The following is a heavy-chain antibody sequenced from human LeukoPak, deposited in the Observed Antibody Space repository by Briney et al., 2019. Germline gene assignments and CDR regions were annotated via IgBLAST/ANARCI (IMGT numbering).Heavy chain of an antibody. CDR2: INPNRGGT. CDR3: ARGPLRRITGVRYYYGMDV. Sequence: ASVKVSCKASGYTFTGYYMHWVRQAPGQGLEWMGWINPNRGGTNYAQKFQGRVTMTRDTSISTAYMELSRLRSDDTAVYYGARGPLRRITGVRYYYGMDVWGQGNTVTVSS. J-gene: IGHJ6*02. V-gene: IGHV1-2*02. CDR1: GYTFTGYY. D-gene: IGHD1-20*01.